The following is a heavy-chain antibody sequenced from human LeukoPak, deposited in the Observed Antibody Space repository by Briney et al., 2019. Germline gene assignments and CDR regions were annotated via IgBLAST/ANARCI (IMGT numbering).Heavy chain of an antibody. CDR3: APSGTYRSTDYYFDY. J-gene: IGHJ4*01. V-gene: IGHV1-2*02. CDR2: INPDSGGT. D-gene: IGHD1-26*01. CDR1: GYTFTGYF. Sequence: GASVKVSCKASGYTFTGYFVHWVRQAPGQGLEWMGWINPDSGGTNYAQKFQGRVTMTRDTSISTAYMELSRLRSDDTAVYYCAPSGTYRSTDYYFDYWGLGTLVTVSS.